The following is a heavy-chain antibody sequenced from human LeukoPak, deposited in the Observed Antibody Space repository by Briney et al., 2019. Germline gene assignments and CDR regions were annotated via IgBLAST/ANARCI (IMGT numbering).Heavy chain of an antibody. V-gene: IGHV3-21*01. CDR1: GFTFSSYS. J-gene: IGHJ4*02. D-gene: IGHD3-22*01. Sequence: GGSLRLSCAASGFTFSSYSMNWVRQAPGKGLEWVSSISSSRSYIYYADSVKGRCTISRDDAKNSLYLQMNSLRAEDTAVYYCARGAPGPITMIVVVMFSDYWGQGTLVTVSS. CDR2: ISSSRSYI. CDR3: ARGAPGPITMIVVVMFSDY.